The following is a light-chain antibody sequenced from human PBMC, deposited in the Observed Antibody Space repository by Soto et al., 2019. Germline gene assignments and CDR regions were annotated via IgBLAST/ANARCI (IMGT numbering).Light chain of an antibody. J-gene: IGKJ5*01. CDR3: QQYGSSPPIT. Sequence: EIVLTQSPGTLSLSPGERATLSCRASQSVSSSYLAWYQQKPGQAPRLLIYGASSRATGIPDRFSGSGSVTDFTLTMSRLETAEFAVYYCQQYGSSPPITFGQGTRLEIK. V-gene: IGKV3-20*01. CDR2: GAS. CDR1: QSVSSSY.